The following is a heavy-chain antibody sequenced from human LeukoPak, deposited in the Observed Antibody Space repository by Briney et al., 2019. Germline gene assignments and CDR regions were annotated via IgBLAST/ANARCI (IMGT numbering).Heavy chain of an antibody. D-gene: IGHD4-17*01. J-gene: IGHJ4*02. CDR1: GFTFSDYY. Sequence: GGSLRLSCAASGFTFSDYYMSWIRQAPGKGLEWVSYISSSSSYTNYADSVKGRFTISRDNAKNSLYLQMNSLRAEDTAVYYCARDLYGDYSSYWGQGTLVTVSS. CDR3: ARDLYGDYSSY. V-gene: IGHV3-11*06. CDR2: ISSSSSYT.